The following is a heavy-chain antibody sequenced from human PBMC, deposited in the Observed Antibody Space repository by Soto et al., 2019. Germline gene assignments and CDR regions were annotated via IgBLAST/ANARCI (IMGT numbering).Heavy chain of an antibody. CDR1: GGSISSGGYY. CDR3: ARVGLLDYDSSVNFDY. J-gene: IGHJ4*02. D-gene: IGHD3-22*01. Sequence: SETLSLTCTVSGGSISSGGYYWSWIRQHPGKGLEWIGYIYYSGSTYYHPSLKSRVTISVDTSKNQFSLKLSSVAAADTAVCYCARVGLLDYDSSVNFDYWGQGTLVTVSS. CDR2: IYYSGST. V-gene: IGHV4-31*03.